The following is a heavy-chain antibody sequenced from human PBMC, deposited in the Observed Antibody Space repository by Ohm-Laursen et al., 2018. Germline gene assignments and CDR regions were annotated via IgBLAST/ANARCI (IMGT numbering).Heavy chain of an antibody. CDR2: IYWNDDK. CDR1: GFSLSTSGVG. V-gene: IGHV2-5*01. Sequence: TQTLTLTCTFSGFSLSTSGVGVGWIRQPPGKALEWLALIYWNDDKRYSPSLKSRLTITKDTSKNQVVLTMTNMDPVDTATYYCAQKIDGMDVWGQRTTVTVSS. J-gene: IGHJ6*02. CDR3: AQKIDGMDV.